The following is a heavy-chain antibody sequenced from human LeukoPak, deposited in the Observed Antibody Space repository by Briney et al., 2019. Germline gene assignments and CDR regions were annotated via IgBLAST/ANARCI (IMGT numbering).Heavy chain of an antibody. CDR3: ARRGYNYGSEIDY. D-gene: IGHD5-18*01. CDR1: GGSISSSGYF. Sequence: SETLSLTCTVSGGSISSSGYFWVWLRQPPGKGLEWIGNIYYSGSTYSSPSLKSRVTLSVDTSKNHFSLKLTSVTAADTAIYYCARRGYNYGSEIDYWGQGTLVTVSS. CDR2: IYYSGST. J-gene: IGHJ4*02. V-gene: IGHV4-39*02.